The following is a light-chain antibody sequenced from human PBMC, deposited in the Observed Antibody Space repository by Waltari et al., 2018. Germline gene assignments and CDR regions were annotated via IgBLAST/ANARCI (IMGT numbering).Light chain of an antibody. CDR3: QRYVRLPVT. V-gene: IGKV3-20*01. Sequence: IVLTQSPGTLSLSPGERATLSCRASQSISSFLVWYQQKPGQAPRLLIYGASTRATGIPDRFSGSGSGTDFSLTISRLEPEDFAVYYCQRYVRLPVTFGQGT. CDR2: GAS. CDR1: QSISSF. J-gene: IGKJ1*01.